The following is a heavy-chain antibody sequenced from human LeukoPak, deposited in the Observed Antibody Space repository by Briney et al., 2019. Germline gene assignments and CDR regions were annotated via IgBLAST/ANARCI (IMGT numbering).Heavy chain of an antibody. Sequence: PSGTLSLTCAVSGGSISSSNWWSWVRQPPGKGLEWIGEIYHSGSTNYNPSLKSRVTISVDKSKNHFSLKLSSVTAADTAVYYCARDSIVGASSAFDIWGQGTMVTVSS. J-gene: IGHJ3*02. CDR3: ARDSIVGASSAFDI. CDR1: GGSISSSNW. D-gene: IGHD1-26*01. V-gene: IGHV4-4*02. CDR2: IYHSGST.